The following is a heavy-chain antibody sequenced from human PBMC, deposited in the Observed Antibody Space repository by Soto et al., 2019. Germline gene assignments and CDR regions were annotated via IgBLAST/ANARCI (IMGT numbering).Heavy chain of an antibody. J-gene: IGHJ3*02. V-gene: IGHV4-31*03. CDR2: IYYSGST. Sequence: SETLSLTCTVSGGSISSGGYYWSWIRQHPGKGLEWIGYIYYSGSTYYNPSLKSRVTISVDTSKNQFSLKLSSVTAADTAVYYCARESRVRGVIIHRGAFDIWGQGTMVTVSS. CDR3: ARESRVRGVIIHRGAFDI. CDR1: GGSISSGGYY. D-gene: IGHD3-10*01.